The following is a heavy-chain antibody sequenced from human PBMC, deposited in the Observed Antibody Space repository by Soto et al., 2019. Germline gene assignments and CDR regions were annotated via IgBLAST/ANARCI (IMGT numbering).Heavy chain of an antibody. CDR3: ATAAAIPRTFDY. J-gene: IGHJ4*02. CDR1: GYTLTELS. D-gene: IGHD2-2*02. Sequence: ASVKVSCKVSGYTLTELSMDWVRQAPGKGLEWMGGFDPEDGETIYAQKFQGRVTMTEDTSTDTAYMELSSLRSEDTAVYYCATAAAIPRTFDYWGQGTLVTVSS. CDR2: FDPEDGET. V-gene: IGHV1-24*01.